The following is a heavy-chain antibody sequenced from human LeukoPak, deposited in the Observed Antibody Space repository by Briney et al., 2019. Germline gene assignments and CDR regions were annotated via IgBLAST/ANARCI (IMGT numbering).Heavy chain of an antibody. Sequence: GRSLRLSCAASGFTFSSYGMHWVRQAPGKGLEWVAVISYNGSNKYYADSVKGRFTISRDNSKNTLYLQMNSLRAEDTAVYYCAKGGSYGPFDYWGQGTLVTVSS. J-gene: IGHJ4*02. V-gene: IGHV3-30*18. D-gene: IGHD5-18*01. CDR1: GFTFSSYG. CDR3: AKGGSYGPFDY. CDR2: ISYNGSNK.